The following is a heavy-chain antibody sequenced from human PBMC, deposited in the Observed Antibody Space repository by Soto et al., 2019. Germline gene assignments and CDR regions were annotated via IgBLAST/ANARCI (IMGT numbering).Heavy chain of an antibody. V-gene: IGHV4-39*01. J-gene: IGHJ4*01. CDR2: IYYSGST. D-gene: IGHD5-12*01. Sequence: QLQLQESGPGLVKPSETLSLTCTVSGGSISSSSYYWGWIRQPPGKGLEWIGSIYYSGSTYYNPSLKSRVTISVDTSKNQFSLKLSSVTAADTAVYYCARHLLGRWLHPIRGWGQGTLVTVSS. CDR3: ARHLLGRWLHPIRG. CDR1: GGSISSSSYY.